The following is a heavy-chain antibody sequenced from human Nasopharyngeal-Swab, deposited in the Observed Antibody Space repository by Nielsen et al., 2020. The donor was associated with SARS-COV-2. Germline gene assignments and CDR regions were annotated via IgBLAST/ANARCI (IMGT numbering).Heavy chain of an antibody. J-gene: IGHJ4*02. D-gene: IGHD3-10*01. V-gene: IGHV1-24*01. CDR1: GGTFSSYA. CDR2: FDPEDGET. CDR3: ATVVTMVRGVTPFDY. Sequence: ASVKVSCKASGGTFSSYAISWVRQAPGQGLEWMGGFDPEDGETIYAQKFQGRVTMTEDTSTDTAYMELSSLRSEDTAVYYCATVVTMVRGVTPFDYWGQGTLVTVSS.